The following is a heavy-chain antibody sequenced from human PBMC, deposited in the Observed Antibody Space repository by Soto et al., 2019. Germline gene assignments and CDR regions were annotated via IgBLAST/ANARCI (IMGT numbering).Heavy chain of an antibody. CDR1: GYTFTDYF. J-gene: IGHJ4*02. V-gene: IGHV1-46*03. D-gene: IGHD1-26*01. CDR3: ISTLGARFDY. Sequence: ASVKVSCKASGYTFTDYFLHWVRQAPGQGLEWMGVINPSIGTTTYAQKFQGRVTMTSDTSTSSVYMEVSSLRSEDTAVYYCISTLGARFDYWGQGTLVTVSS. CDR2: INPSIGTT.